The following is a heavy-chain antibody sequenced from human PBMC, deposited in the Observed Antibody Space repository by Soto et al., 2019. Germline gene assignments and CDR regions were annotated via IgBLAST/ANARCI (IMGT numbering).Heavy chain of an antibody. J-gene: IGHJ6*02. V-gene: IGHV1-46*01. D-gene: IGHD3-22*01. CDR3: ARDCRLAADSSGPKYGMDV. Sequence: ASVKVSCKASGYIFTNYFIHWVRQDPGQGLEWMGIINPSGGSTSYAQKFQGRVTMTRDTSTSTVYMELSSLRSEDTAVYYCARDCRLAADSSGPKYGMDVWGQGTTVTVSS. CDR2: INPSGGST. CDR1: GYIFTNYF.